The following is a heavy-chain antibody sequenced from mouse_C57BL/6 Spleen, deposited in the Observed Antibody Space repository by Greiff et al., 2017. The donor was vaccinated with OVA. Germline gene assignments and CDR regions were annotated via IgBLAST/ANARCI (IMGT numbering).Heavy chain of an antibody. J-gene: IGHJ2*01. V-gene: IGHV1-82*01. CDR1: GFAFSSSW. CDR2: IYPGDGDT. CDR3: ARLLRSYFDY. Sequence: VQLKGSGPELVKPGASVKISCKASGFAFSSSWMNWVKQRPGKGLGWIGRIYPGDGDTNYNGKLKGKATLTADKSSSTAYMQLSSLTSEDSAVYFCARLLRSYFDYWGQGTTLTVSS. D-gene: IGHD1-1*01.